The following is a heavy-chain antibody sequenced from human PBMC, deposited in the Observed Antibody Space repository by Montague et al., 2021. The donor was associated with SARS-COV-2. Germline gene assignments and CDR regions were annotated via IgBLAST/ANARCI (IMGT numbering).Heavy chain of an antibody. CDR1: GGSIINSYYY. J-gene: IGHJ4*02. D-gene: IGHD4-23*01. V-gene: IGHV4-39*02. CDR2: IYYSGTT. CDR3: ARLLRAVGSAGGNSRFPH. Sequence: SETLSLTCIVSGGSIINSYYYWAWIRQPPGKGLEWIGTIYYSGTTYYNPSLKSRVTISLDTSKNHFSLKLTSVTAADTAVYYCARLLRAVGSAGGNSRFPHWGQGTQVTVSS.